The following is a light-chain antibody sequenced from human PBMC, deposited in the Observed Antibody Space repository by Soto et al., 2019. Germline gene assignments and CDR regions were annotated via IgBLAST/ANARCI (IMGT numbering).Light chain of an antibody. Sequence: DIQMTQSPSTLSASEGDRVTITCRASQSIGNWLAWYQQKTGKAPKLLIYKASILQSGVPARFRGSGSGTEFTLTISSLQPDDFATYYCQQYDSYPYTFGQGTKVDIK. CDR2: KAS. V-gene: IGKV1-5*03. CDR3: QQYDSYPYT. J-gene: IGKJ2*01. CDR1: QSIGNW.